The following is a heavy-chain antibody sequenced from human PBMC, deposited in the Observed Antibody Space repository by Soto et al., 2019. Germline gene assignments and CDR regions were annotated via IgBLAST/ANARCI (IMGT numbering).Heavy chain of an antibody. CDR2: IIPIFGTA. V-gene: IGHV1-69*01. Sequence: QVQMVQSGAEVKKPGSSVKVCCKASGGTFSSYAISWVRQAPGQGLEWMGGIIPIFGTANYAQKFQGRVTITADESTSTAYMELSSLRSEDTAVYYCARQYCSGGSCYPDLDYWGQGTLVSVSS. CDR1: GGTFSSYA. D-gene: IGHD2-15*01. CDR3: ARQYCSGGSCYPDLDY. J-gene: IGHJ4*02.